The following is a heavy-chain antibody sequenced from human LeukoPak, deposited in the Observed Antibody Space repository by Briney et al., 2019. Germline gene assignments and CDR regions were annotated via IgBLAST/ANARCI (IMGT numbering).Heavy chain of an antibody. J-gene: IGHJ4*02. CDR1: GFTFSSSA. Sequence: PGGSLRLSCAASGFTFSSSAMSWVRQAPGKGLEWVSAISNNGGYTYYADSVKGRFTISRDNAENTLILQMNSLRAEDTAVYYCARDWVYKIDYWGRGTLVTVSS. CDR2: ISNNGGYT. D-gene: IGHD5-24*01. CDR3: ARDWVYKIDY. V-gene: IGHV3-23*01.